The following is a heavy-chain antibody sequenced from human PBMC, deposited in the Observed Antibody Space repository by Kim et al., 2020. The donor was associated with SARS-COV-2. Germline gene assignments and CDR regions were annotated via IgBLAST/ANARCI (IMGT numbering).Heavy chain of an antibody. D-gene: IGHD3-22*01. CDR2: INPNSGGT. CDR1: GYTFTGYY. Sequence: ASVKVSCKASGYTFTGYYMHWVRQAPGQGLKWMGWINPNSGGTNYAQKFQGRVTMTRDTSISTAYMELSRLRSDDTAVYYCAREPGITMIVVVTRNDAFDIWGQGTMVTVSS. V-gene: IGHV1-2*02. J-gene: IGHJ3*02. CDR3: AREPGITMIVVVTRNDAFDI.